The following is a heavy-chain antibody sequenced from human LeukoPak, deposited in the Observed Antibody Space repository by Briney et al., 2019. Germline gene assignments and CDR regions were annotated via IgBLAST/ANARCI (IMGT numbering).Heavy chain of an antibody. V-gene: IGHV3-21*01. CDR1: GFTFSSHS. J-gene: IGHJ4*02. Sequence: PGGSLRLSCAASGFTFSSHSMNWVRQAPGKGLEWVSSISSSSSYIYYADSVKGRFTISRDNAKNSLYLQMNSLRAEDTAVYYCASSVAIGTRADYWGQGTLVTVSS. D-gene: IGHD6-19*01. CDR3: ASSVAIGTRADY. CDR2: ISSSSSYI.